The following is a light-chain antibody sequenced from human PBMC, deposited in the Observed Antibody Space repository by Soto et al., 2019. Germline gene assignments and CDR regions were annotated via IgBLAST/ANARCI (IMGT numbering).Light chain of an antibody. J-gene: IGKJ1*01. CDR3: QQFDSFAVT. V-gene: IGKV1-5*01. CDR2: DAS. CDR1: QSIRTW. Sequence: DIQMTQSPSTLSASIGDRVFITCRASQSIRTWLAWYQQKPGKAPKLLISDASRLQGGVPPRFSGSGSGTEFALSISSLQPDDVATYYCQQFDSFAVTFGQGTKVDIK.